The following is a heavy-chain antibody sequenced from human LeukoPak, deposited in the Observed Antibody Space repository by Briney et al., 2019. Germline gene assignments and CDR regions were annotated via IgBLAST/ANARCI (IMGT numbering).Heavy chain of an antibody. CDR3: ARTYRREQWLVPDALDI. CDR2: IISSGSTI. V-gene: IGHV3-11*01. Sequence: GGSLRLSCAAPGFTFSDYYMSWIRQAPGKGLEWVSYIISSGSTIYYADSVKGRFTISRDNAKNSLYLQMNSLRAEDTAVYYCARTYRREQWLVPDALDIWGQGTMVTVSS. J-gene: IGHJ3*02. CDR1: GFTFSDYY. D-gene: IGHD6-19*01.